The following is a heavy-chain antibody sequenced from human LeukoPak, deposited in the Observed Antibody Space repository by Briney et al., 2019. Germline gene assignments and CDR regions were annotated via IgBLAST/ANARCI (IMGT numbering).Heavy chain of an antibody. CDR2: IKQDGSEK. V-gene: IGHV3-7*03. CDR3: ANVRYYDSSGYSLIDP. D-gene: IGHD3-22*01. CDR1: GFTFSSYW. Sequence: GGSLRLSCAASGFTFSSYWMSWVRQAPGKGLEWVANIKQDGSEKYYVDSVKGRFTISRDNAKNTLYLQMNSLRAEDTAVYYCANVRYYDSSGYSLIDPWGQGTLVTVSS. J-gene: IGHJ5*02.